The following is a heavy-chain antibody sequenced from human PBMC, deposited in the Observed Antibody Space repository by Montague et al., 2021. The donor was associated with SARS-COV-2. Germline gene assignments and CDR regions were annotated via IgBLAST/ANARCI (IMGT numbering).Heavy chain of an antibody. CDR3: ARQGSGSYYNWFDP. CDR2: IYYSGST. V-gene: IGHV4-39*01. D-gene: IGHD1-26*01. J-gene: IGHJ5*02. CDR1: GGSISSSSYY. Sequence: SETLSLTCTVSGGSISSSSYYWGWIRQPPGKGLEWIGSIYYSGSTYYXRSVKSRVTISVDTSKNQFSLKLSSVTAADTAVYYCARQGSGSYYNWFDPWGQGTLVTVSS.